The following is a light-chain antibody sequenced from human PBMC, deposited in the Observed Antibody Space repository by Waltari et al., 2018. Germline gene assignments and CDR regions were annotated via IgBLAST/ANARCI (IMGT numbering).Light chain of an antibody. J-gene: IGLJ2*01. CDR1: NIGSKS. CDR3: QVWDSSSDHVV. CDR2: DDS. Sequence: SYVLTQPPSVSVAPGQTARITCGGHNIGSKSVHWYQQKPGQATVLVVYDDSDRPSGIPERFSGSNSGNTATLTISGVEAGDEADYYCQVWDSSSDHVVFGGGTKLTVL. V-gene: IGLV3-21*02.